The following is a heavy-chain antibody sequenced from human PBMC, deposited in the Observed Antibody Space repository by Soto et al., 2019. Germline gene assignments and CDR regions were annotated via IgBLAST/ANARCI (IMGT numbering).Heavy chain of an antibody. CDR2: IYYSGST. Sequence: SETLSLTWTVSGGCISSGGYYWRWIRQHPGKGLEWIGYIYYSGSTYYNPSLRSRVTISVDTSKNQFSLKLSSVTAADTAVYYCARVYYDSSGYFNYFDYWGQGTLVTVSS. J-gene: IGHJ4*02. CDR3: ARVYYDSSGYFNYFDY. V-gene: IGHV4-31*02. D-gene: IGHD3-22*01. CDR1: GGCISSGGYY.